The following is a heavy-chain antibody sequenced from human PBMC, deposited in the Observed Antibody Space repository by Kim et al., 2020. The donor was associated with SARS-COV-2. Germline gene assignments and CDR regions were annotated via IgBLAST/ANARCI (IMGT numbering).Heavy chain of an antibody. V-gene: IGHV3-48*02. CDR2: TS. CDR3: AREGVVVLDY. D-gene: IGHD3-22*01. J-gene: IGHJ4*02. Sequence: TSYSADSVKGRFTISRDNAKNSLYLQMNSVRDEDTAVYYCAREGVVVLDYWGQGTLVTVSS.